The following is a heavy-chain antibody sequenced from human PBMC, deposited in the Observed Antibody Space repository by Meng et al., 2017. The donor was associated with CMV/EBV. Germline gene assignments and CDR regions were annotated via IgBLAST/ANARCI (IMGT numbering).Heavy chain of an antibody. D-gene: IGHD5-12*01. CDR3: ARLGLFDY. J-gene: IGHJ4*02. Sequence: SLRLSCAASGFTFSDYFMSWVRQAPGKGLEWVSYISGSGTTIYYAESVKGRFTISRDNTRDSLYLQMNILRAEDTAVYYCARLGLFDYWGQGTLVTVSS. V-gene: IGHV3-11*01. CDR2: ISGSGTTI. CDR1: GFTFSDYF.